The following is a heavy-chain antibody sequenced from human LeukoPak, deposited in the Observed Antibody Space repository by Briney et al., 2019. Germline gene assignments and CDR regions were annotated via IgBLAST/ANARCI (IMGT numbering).Heavy chain of an antibody. V-gene: IGHV3-15*01. CDR2: IKSKTDGGTT. CDR1: GFTFSNAW. J-gene: IGHJ4*02. D-gene: IGHD6-19*01. Sequence: GGSLRLSCAASGFTFSNAWMSWVRQAPGKGLEWVGRIKSKTDGGTTDYAAPVKGRFTISRDDSKNTLYLQMNSLKTEDTAVYYCTTGGWGSGWYPLSYWGQGTLVTVSS. CDR3: TTGGWGSGWYPLSY.